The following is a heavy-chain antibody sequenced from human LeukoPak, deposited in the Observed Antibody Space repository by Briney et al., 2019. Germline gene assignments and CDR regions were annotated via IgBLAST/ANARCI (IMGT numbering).Heavy chain of an antibody. CDR2: ISGSGGST. D-gene: IGHD3-22*01. J-gene: IGHJ4*02. Sequence: GGSLRLSCAASGFTFSSYAMSWVRQAPGKGLEWVSAISGSGGSTYYADSVKGRFTISRDNAKSSLYLQMNSLRAEDTAVYYCARDLSDSSGYYYFDYWGQGTLVTVSS. CDR1: GFTFSSYA. CDR3: ARDLSDSSGYYYFDY. V-gene: IGHV3-23*01.